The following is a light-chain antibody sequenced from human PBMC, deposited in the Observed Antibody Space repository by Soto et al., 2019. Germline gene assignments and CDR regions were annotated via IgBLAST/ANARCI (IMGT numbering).Light chain of an antibody. CDR1: QSVSSN. J-gene: IGKJ1*01. Sequence: EIVMTQSPATLSVSPGERATLSCRASQSVSSNLAWYQQKPGQAPRLLIYGASPRATGIPARFSGSGSATQSTLTISSLQSEDFAVYYCQHYNNWPRTFGQGTKVEIK. CDR2: GAS. CDR3: QHYNNWPRT. V-gene: IGKV3-15*01.